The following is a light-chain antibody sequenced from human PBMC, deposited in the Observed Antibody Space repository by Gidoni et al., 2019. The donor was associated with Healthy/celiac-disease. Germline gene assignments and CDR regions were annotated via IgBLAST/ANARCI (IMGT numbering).Light chain of an antibody. CDR3: QQRSHWPRDT. V-gene: IGKV3D-11*01. Sequence: EIVLTQSPATLSLSPGERATLSCRASQGVRSNLAWYQQKPGQAPRLLIYDASNRATGIPARFSGSGPGTDFTLTICSLEPEDFAVYYCQQRSHWPRDTFGGGTKVEIK. CDR1: QGVRSN. J-gene: IGKJ4*01. CDR2: DAS.